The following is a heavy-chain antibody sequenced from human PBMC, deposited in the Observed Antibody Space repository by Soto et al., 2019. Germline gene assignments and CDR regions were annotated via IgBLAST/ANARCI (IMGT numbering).Heavy chain of an antibody. CDR1: GGTFSSYA. D-gene: IGHD2-15*01. CDR2: IIAIFGTA. CDR3: ARDRAATGSDAFDI. V-gene: IGHV1-69*13. J-gene: IGHJ3*02. Sequence: SVKVSCKASGGTFSSYAISWVRQAPGQGLEWMGGIIAIFGTANYAQKFQGRVTTTADESTSTGCMELSSVRSEDTAVYYCARDRAATGSDAFDIWGQGTMVTVSS.